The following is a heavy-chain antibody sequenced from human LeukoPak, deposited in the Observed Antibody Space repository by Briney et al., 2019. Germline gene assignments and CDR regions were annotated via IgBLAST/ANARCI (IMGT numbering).Heavy chain of an antibody. Sequence: PGGSLRLSCAASGFTFSDHYMDWVRQAPGKGLEWVGRTRNKANSYTTEYAASVKGRFTISRDDSKNSLYLQMNSLKTEDTAVYYCARGRCSSTSCYPIWFDPWGQGTLVTVSS. CDR1: GFTFSDHY. D-gene: IGHD2-2*01. CDR3: ARGRCSSTSCYPIWFDP. J-gene: IGHJ5*02. V-gene: IGHV3-72*01. CDR2: TRNKANSYTT.